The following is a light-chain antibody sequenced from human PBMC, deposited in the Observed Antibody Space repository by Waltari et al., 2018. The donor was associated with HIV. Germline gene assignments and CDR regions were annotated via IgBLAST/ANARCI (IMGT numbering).Light chain of an antibody. Sequence: EIVLTQSPGTLSLSPGESSTLSCRASQSVSSAYLAWYQQKPGQPPRLLIYGASSRATVIPDRFTGSGSGTDFTLTIHRLEPDDFAIYYCQQYVTSPITFGQGTRLEI. CDR1: QSVSSAY. CDR3: QQYVTSPIT. CDR2: GAS. J-gene: IGKJ5*01. V-gene: IGKV3-20*01.